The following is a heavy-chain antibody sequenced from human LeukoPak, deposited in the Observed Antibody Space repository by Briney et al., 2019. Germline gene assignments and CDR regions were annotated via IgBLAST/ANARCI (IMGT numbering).Heavy chain of an antibody. J-gene: IGHJ4*02. CDR2: ISSNGGST. D-gene: IGHD2-2*01. CDR1: GFTFSSYA. Sequence: GGSLRLSCAASGFTFSSYAMHWDRQAPGKGLEYVSAISSNGGSTYYANSVKGRFTISRDNSKNTLYLQMNSLRAEDTAMYYCARVIGDCSSTSCYVREFDYWGQGTLVTVSS. V-gene: IGHV3-64*01. CDR3: ARVIGDCSSTSCYVREFDY.